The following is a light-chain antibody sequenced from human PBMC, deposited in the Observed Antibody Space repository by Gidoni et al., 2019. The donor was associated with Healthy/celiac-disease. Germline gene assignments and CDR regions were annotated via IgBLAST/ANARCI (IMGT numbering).Light chain of an antibody. CDR2: DAT. CDR3: QQYDNRPPLT. CDR1: QDISNY. V-gene: IGKV1-33*01. J-gene: IGKJ4*01. Sequence: DIQMTQSPSSLSASVGDRVIITCQASQDISNYLNWYQQKPGKAPKLLIYDATNLETGVPSRFSGSGSGTDFTFTISSLQPEDIATYYCQQYDNRPPLTFGGGTKVEIK.